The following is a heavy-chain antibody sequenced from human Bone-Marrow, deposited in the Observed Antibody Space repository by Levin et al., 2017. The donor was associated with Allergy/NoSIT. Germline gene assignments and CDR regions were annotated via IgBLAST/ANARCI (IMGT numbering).Heavy chain of an antibody. D-gene: IGHD3-16*01. CDR2: INSDASDT. CDR3: VGGAPMTY. Sequence: ASVKVSCAASGFSFSSSWMYWVRQSSGKGLIWVSRINSDASDTSDADFVKGRFTISRDNARNTLYLQMNGLSVEDTAMYYCVGGAPMTYWGQGTLVTVSP. V-gene: IGHV3-74*01. CDR1: GFSFSSSW. J-gene: IGHJ4*02.